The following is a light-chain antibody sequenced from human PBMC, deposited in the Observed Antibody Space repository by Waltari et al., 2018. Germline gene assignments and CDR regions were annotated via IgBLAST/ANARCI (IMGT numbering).Light chain of an antibody. CDR2: DAS. Sequence: EIVLTQSPATLSLSPGERATLSCRSSQSVSSYLAWYQQKPGQAPRLLIYDASNRATGIPARFSGSGSGTDFTLTISGLEPEDFAVYYCQQRSNWPGTFGGGTKVEIK. CDR3: QQRSNWPGT. V-gene: IGKV3-11*01. CDR1: QSVSSY. J-gene: IGKJ4*01.